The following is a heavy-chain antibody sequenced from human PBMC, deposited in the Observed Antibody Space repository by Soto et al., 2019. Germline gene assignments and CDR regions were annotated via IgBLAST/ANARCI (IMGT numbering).Heavy chain of an antibody. D-gene: IGHD6-6*01. CDR1: GGSISSSSYY. Sequence: SETLSLTCTVSGGSISSSSYYWGWIRQPPGKGLEWIGSIYYSGSTYYNPSLKSRVTISVDTSKNQFSLKLSSVTAADTAVYYCARHVGPWGGSSSGGLFDYWGQGTLVTVSS. J-gene: IGHJ4*02. V-gene: IGHV4-39*01. CDR2: IYYSGST. CDR3: ARHVGPWGGSSSGGLFDY.